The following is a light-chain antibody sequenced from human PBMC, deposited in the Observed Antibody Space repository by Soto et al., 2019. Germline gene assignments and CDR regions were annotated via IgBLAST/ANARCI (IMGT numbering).Light chain of an antibody. CDR2: GAT. J-gene: IGKJ1*01. V-gene: IGKV1-17*01. CDR1: QGIKNE. Sequence: DIQMTQSPSSLSASVGDRVTITCRASQGIKNELGWYQQKSGKAPKRLIFGATTLQSGVPSRFSGTTSWTEFSLIISSLQPEDFATYYCLQYNHYPPTFGQGTRVEMK. CDR3: LQYNHYPPT.